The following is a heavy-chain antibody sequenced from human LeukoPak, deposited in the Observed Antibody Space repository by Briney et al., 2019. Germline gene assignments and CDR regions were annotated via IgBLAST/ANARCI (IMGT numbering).Heavy chain of an antibody. CDR3: ATDSYSSSRLDY. D-gene: IGHD6-6*01. J-gene: IGHJ4*02. CDR2: INPNSGGT. V-gene: IGHV1-2*04. Sequence: ASVKVSCKASGYTFTGYYMHWVRQAPGQGLEWMGWINPNSGGTNYAQKFQGWVTMTRDTSISTAYMELSSLRSEDTAVYYCATDSYSSSRLDYWGQGTLVTVSS. CDR1: GYTFTGYY.